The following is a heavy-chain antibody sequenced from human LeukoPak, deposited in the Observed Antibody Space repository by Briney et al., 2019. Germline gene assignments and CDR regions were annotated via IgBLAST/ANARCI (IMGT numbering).Heavy chain of an antibody. D-gene: IGHD3-10*01. CDR2: INHSGST. CDR1: EFTFSSYG. CDR3: ARGYYYGSGSYTSDY. Sequence: GSLRLSCAASEFTFSSYGMSWIRQPPGKGLEWIGEINHSGSTNYNPSLKSRVTISVDTSKNQFSLKLSSVTAADTAVYYCARGYYYGSGSYTSDYWGQGTLVTVSS. V-gene: IGHV4-34*01. J-gene: IGHJ4*02.